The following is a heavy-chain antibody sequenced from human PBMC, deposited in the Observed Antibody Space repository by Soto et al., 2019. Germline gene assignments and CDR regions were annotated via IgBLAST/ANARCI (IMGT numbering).Heavy chain of an antibody. Sequence: ASVKVSCKVSGYTLTELSMHWVRQAPGKGLEWMGGFDPEDGETIYAQKFRGRVTMTEDTSTDTAYMELSSLRSEDTAVYYCATALAVLAGYYHYFDYWGQGTLVTVSS. CDR2: FDPEDGET. V-gene: IGHV1-24*01. J-gene: IGHJ4*02. CDR1: GYTLTELS. D-gene: IGHD3-22*01. CDR3: ATALAVLAGYYHYFDY.